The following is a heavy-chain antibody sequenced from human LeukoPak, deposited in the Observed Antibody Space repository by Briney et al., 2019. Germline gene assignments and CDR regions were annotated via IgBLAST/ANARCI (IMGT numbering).Heavy chain of an antibody. CDR2: IKQDGSEK. V-gene: IGHV3-7*01. D-gene: IGHD3-22*01. Sequence: SGGSLRLSCAASGFTFSSYWMSWVRQAPGKGLEWVANIKQDGSEKYYVDSVKGRFTISRDNAKNSLYLQVNSLRAEDTAVYYCARDRSPYYYDSSGYLYWGQGTLVTVSS. CDR3: ARDRSPYYYDSSGYLY. CDR1: GFTFSSYW. J-gene: IGHJ4*02.